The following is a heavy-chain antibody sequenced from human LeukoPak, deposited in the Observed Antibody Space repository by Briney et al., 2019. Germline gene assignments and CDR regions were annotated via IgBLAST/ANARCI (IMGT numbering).Heavy chain of an antibody. V-gene: IGHV4-59*01. CDR3: ARGPKAYCGGDCYLDY. CDR2: IYYSGST. CDR1: GGSISSYY. Sequence: SETLSLTCTVSGGSISSYYWSWIRQPPGKGLEWIGYIYYSGSTNYNPSLKSRVTISVDTSENQFSLKLTSVTAADTAVYYCARGPKAYCGGDCYLDYWGQGTLVTVSS. J-gene: IGHJ4*02. D-gene: IGHD2-21*02.